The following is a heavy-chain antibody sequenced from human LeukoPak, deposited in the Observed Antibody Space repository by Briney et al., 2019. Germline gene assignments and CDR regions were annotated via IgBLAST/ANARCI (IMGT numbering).Heavy chain of an antibody. J-gene: IGHJ4*02. CDR1: GYTFTSYY. D-gene: IGHD2-2*01. Sequence: ASVKVSCKASGYTFTSYYMHWVRQAPGQGLEWMGIINPSGGSTSYAQKFQGRVTMTRDTSTSTVYMELSSLRSEDTAVYYCAREFVVVPAATPAFDYWGQGTLVTVSS. CDR3: AREFVVVPAATPAFDY. V-gene: IGHV1-46*01. CDR2: INPSGGST.